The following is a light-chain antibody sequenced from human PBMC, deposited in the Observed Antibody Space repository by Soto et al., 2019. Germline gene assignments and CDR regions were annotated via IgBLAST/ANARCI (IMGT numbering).Light chain of an antibody. Sequence: ALTQPASVSGSPGQSITISCTGTSSDVGAYNYVSWYQQHPGKAPKLMIYDVTNRPSGVSNRFSGSKSGNAASLTISGLQAEDEADYYCSSYTSTSTLYVFGTGTKLTVL. J-gene: IGLJ1*01. V-gene: IGLV2-14*01. CDR2: DVT. CDR1: SSDVGAYNY. CDR3: SSYTSTSTLYV.